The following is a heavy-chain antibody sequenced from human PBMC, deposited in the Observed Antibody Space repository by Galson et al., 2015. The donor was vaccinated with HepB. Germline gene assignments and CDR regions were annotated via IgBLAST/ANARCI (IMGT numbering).Heavy chain of an antibody. Sequence: SLRLSCAASGFTFSSYAMSWVRQAPGKGLVWVSRINSDGSSTSYADSVKGRFTISRDNAKNTLYLQMNSLRAEDTAVYYCAREDTMVRGVIMPGFDYWGQGTLVTVSS. CDR3: AREDTMVRGVIMPGFDY. CDR1: GFTFSSYA. CDR2: INSDGSST. J-gene: IGHJ4*02. V-gene: IGHV3-74*01. D-gene: IGHD3-10*01.